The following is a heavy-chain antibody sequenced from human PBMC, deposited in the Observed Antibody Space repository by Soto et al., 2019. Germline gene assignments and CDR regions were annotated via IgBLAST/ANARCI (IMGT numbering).Heavy chain of an antibody. V-gene: IGHV3-23*01. Sequence: EVQLLESGGGLVEPGGSLRLSCAASGFTFISYAMSWVRQAPGEGLEWVSAISGGTTSTYYADSVKGRFTISRDNSKNTLYLQMNSLRAEDAAVYYCAKVGSTSSVGYYYHFMDVWGQGTTVTVSS. CDR2: ISGGTTST. CDR3: AKVGSTSSVGYYYHFMDV. CDR1: GFTFISYA. D-gene: IGHD6-6*01. J-gene: IGHJ6*02.